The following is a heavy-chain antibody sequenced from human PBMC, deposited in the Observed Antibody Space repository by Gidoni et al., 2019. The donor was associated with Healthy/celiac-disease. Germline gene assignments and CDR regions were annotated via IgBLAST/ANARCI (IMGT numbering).Heavy chain of an antibody. J-gene: IGHJ4*02. Sequence: EVQLVESGGGLVKPGGSLRLSCAASGFTFSSYSMNWVRQAPGKGLEGVSSISSSSSYTYYADSVKGRFTISRDNAKNSLYLQMNSLRAEDTAVYYCARAKIAVAGCDYWGQGTLVTVSS. CDR2: ISSSSSYT. CDR1: GFTFSSYS. V-gene: IGHV3-21*01. CDR3: ARAKIAVAGCDY. D-gene: IGHD6-19*01.